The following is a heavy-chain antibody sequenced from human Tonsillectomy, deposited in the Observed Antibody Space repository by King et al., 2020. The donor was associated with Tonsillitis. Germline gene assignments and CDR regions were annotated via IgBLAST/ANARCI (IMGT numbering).Heavy chain of an antibody. CDR2: VFYTGST. D-gene: IGHD3-10*01. CDR3: ARLSPLLYYFDY. J-gene: IGHJ4*02. Sequence: VQLQESGPGLVKPSETLSLTCTVSGGSISSYYWSWIRQPPGKGLELIGYVFYTGSTVYNPSLKSRVTISVDTSRNQFSLKLSSVTAADTAVYYCARLSPLLYYFDYWGQGTLVAVSS. CDR1: GGSISSYY. V-gene: IGHV4-59*01.